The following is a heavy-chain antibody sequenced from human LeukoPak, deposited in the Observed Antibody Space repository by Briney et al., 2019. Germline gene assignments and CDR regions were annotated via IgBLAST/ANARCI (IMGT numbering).Heavy chain of an antibody. Sequence: PSETLSLTCTASGGSISSYYWSWIRQPPGKGLEWLGYIYYSGSTNYNPSLKSPVTITVDTSKNQFSLKLSSVTAADTAVYYCARDGQWELLAFDNWGQGRMVTVSS. V-gene: IGHV4-59*01. CDR3: ARDGQWELLAFDN. J-gene: IGHJ3*02. D-gene: IGHD1-26*01. CDR1: GGSISSYY. CDR2: IYYSGST.